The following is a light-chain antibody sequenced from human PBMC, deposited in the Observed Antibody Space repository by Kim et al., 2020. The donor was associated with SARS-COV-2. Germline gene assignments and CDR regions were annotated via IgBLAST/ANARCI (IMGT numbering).Light chain of an antibody. CDR2: WES. CDR3: QQYYSTPLT. Sequence: ATINGKSSQSVLYSSNNKNNWVWYQQKQGQPPKLLIYWESTRESGVPDRFSGSGSGTNYTLTISSLQDEDVAVYYCQQYYSTPLTFGGGTKVDIK. J-gene: IGKJ4*01. V-gene: IGKV4-1*01. CDR1: QSVLYSSNNKNN.